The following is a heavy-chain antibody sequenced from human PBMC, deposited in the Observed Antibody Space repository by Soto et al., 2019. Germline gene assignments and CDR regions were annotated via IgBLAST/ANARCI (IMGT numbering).Heavy chain of an antibody. D-gene: IGHD6-6*01. CDR1: GESISSGGYY. Sequence: QVQLQESGSGLVKPSQTLSLTCSVSGESISSGGYYWSWIRHHPGKGLEWIGYIYDSESAYYNPSLKSRVTISMDTSKNHFAMRLSSVTAADTAVYYCARASSSSSAADYWGQGTLATVSS. CDR3: ARASSSSSAADY. V-gene: IGHV4-31*03. J-gene: IGHJ4*02. CDR2: IYDSESA.